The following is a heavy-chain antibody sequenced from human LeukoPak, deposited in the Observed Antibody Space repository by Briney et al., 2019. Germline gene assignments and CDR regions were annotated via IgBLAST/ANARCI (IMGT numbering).Heavy chain of an antibody. J-gene: IGHJ6*02. CDR1: GYTFTSYG. D-gene: IGHD3-22*01. CDR3: ARDRIHRLLGNGRYGMDV. Sequence: VASVKVSCKASGYTFTSYGISWVRQAPGQGLERMGWISAYNGNTNYAQKHQGTVTMTPDTSTSTAYMELRSLKSDDTAVYYCARDRIHRLLGNGRYGMDVWGRGTTVSVSS. CDR2: ISAYNGNT. V-gene: IGHV1-18*01.